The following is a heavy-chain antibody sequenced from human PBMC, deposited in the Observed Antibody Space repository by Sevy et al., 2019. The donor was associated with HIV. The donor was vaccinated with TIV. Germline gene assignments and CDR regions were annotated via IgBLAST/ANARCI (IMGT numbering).Heavy chain of an antibody. CDR1: GFTFSSYA. CDR3: AKDELYYYDSSGYSRGRDDAFDI. D-gene: IGHD3-22*01. Sequence: GGSLRLSCAASGFTFSSYAMSWVRQAPGKGLEWVSAISGSGGSTYYAYSVKGRFTISRDNSKNTLYLQMNSLRAEDTAVYYCAKDELYYYDSSGYSRGRDDAFDIWGQGTMVTVSS. CDR2: ISGSGGST. V-gene: IGHV3-23*01. J-gene: IGHJ3*02.